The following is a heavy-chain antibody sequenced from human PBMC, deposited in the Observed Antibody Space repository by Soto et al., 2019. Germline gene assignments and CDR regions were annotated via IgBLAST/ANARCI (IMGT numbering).Heavy chain of an antibody. Sequence: ASVKVSCKASGYTFTSYGISWVRQSPRQGLEWMGWISAYNGNTNYAQKLQGRVTMTTDTSTSTAYMELRSLRSDDTAVYYCARDLDITIFGVVIIKGYGMDVWGQGTTVTVSS. V-gene: IGHV1-18*01. D-gene: IGHD3-3*01. CDR1: GYTFTSYG. CDR3: ARDLDITIFGVVIIKGYGMDV. CDR2: ISAYNGNT. J-gene: IGHJ6*02.